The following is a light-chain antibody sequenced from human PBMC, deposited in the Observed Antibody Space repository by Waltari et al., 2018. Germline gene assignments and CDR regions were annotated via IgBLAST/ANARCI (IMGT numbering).Light chain of an antibody. CDR1: QSLSSGY. Sequence: EIVLTQSPGTLSLSPGERATLSCRASQSLSSGYLDWSQQKPGQAPRLLIFVASTRATGIPERFSGSVSGTDFTLAISRLEPEDFAVYYCQQYGSSYLTFGGGTKVQIK. CDR3: QQYGSSYLT. J-gene: IGKJ4*01. V-gene: IGKV3-20*01. CDR2: VAS.